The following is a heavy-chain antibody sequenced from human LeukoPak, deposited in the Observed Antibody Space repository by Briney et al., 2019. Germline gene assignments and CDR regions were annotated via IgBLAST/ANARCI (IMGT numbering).Heavy chain of an antibody. Sequence: SETLSLTCSVSGGSISSSYWSWIRQPPGKGLEWIGYIYHTGSTNYTPYLKGRVTIFVDMSKNQFSLRLSSVTAADTALYYCARHRAYSSASPFDYWGQEALVTVSS. CDR2: IYHTGST. V-gene: IGHV4-59*08. D-gene: IGHD6-6*01. J-gene: IGHJ4*02. CDR1: GGSISSSY. CDR3: ARHRAYSSASPFDY.